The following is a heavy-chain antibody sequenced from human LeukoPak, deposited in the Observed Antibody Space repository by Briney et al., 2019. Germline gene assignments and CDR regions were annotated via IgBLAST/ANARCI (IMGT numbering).Heavy chain of an antibody. CDR3: ASRGYYYYYGMDV. CDR1: GGSISSGGYY. J-gene: IGHJ6*02. CDR2: IYHSGST. Sequence: SETLSLTCTVSGGSISSGGYYWSWLRQHPGKGLEWIGYIYHSGSTYYNPSLKSRVTISVDTSKNQFSLKLSSVTAADTAVYYCASRGYYYYYGMDVWGQGTTVTVSS. V-gene: IGHV4-31*03.